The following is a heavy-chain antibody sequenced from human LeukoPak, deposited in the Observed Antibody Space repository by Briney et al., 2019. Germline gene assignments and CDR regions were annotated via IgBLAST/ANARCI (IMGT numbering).Heavy chain of an antibody. CDR3: ARDRHVAAAGYYFDY. D-gene: IGHD6-13*01. V-gene: IGHV3-30-3*01. J-gene: IGHJ4*02. CDR2: ISNDGSDK. Sequence: GGSLRLSCAASGFTFKTYPMHWVRQAPGKGLEWVAVISNDGSDKYSADSVKGRFTISRDNSENTLYLQMNSLSTEDTAVYFCARDRHVAAAGYYFDYWGQGTLVTVSS. CDR1: GFTFKTYP.